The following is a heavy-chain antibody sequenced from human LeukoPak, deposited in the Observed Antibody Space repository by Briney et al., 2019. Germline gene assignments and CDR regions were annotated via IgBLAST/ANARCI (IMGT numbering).Heavy chain of an antibody. CDR1: GGSTTNSY. CDR3: ARIFDRDV. V-gene: IGHV4-4*07. J-gene: IGHJ3*01. Sequence: PSETLSLTCTVSGGSTTNSYWSWLRHSAGTGVEWIGRIHATGSTNYNPSLTSRVSMSLDMPTNQFSLTLSAVTVADTATYYCARIFDRDVWGQGTLVTVSP. D-gene: IGHD3-9*01. CDR2: IHATGST.